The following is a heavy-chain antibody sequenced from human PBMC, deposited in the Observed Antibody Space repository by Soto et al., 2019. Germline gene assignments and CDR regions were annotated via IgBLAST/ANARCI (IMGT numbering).Heavy chain of an antibody. Sequence: PGGSLRLSCAASGFTFSSYSMNWVRQAPGKGLEWVSSISSSSSYIYYADSVKGRFTISRDNAKNSLYLQMNSLRAEDTAVYYCARTQRRHHRDFDWLPRDGMDVWGQGTTVTVSS. CDR1: GFTFSSYS. J-gene: IGHJ6*02. V-gene: IGHV3-21*01. D-gene: IGHD3-9*01. CDR2: ISSSSSYI. CDR3: ARTQRRHHRDFDWLPRDGMDV.